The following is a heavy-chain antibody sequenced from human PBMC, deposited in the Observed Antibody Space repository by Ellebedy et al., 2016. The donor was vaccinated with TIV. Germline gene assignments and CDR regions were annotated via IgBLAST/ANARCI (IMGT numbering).Heavy chain of an antibody. Sequence: GGSLRLSCKGSGYSFTSYWIGWVRQMPGKGLEWMGIIYPGDSDTRYSPSFQGQVTISADKSISTAYLQWSSLKASATAMYYCARLLYFDWILSRDSYWYFDLWGRGTLVTVSS. J-gene: IGHJ2*01. CDR1: GYSFTSYW. D-gene: IGHD3-9*01. CDR3: ARLLYFDWILSRDSYWYFDL. CDR2: IYPGDSDT. V-gene: IGHV5-51*01.